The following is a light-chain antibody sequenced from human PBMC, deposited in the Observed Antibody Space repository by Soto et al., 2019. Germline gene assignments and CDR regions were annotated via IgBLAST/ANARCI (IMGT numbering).Light chain of an antibody. V-gene: IGLV2-14*03. CDR2: DVT. J-gene: IGLJ2*01. Sequence: HSALTQPASVSGSPGRSVTISCTGSSSDVGDFNYVSWYQHLPGRAPKLIIYDVTNRPSGISYRFSASKSGRTASLTISELQAEDEADYYCSSYSSSSTHVVFGGGTTLTVL. CDR3: SSYSSSSTHVV. CDR1: SSDVGDFNY.